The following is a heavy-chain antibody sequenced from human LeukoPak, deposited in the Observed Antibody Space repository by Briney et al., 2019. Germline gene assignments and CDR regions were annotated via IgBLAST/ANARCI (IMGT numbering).Heavy chain of an antibody. CDR2: IKSKTDGGTT. D-gene: IGHD2-15*01. CDR1: GFTFSNAW. V-gene: IGHV3-15*01. CDR3: ARGYNSFDM. Sequence: GGSLRLSCAASGFTFSNAWMSWVRQAPGKGLEWVGRIKSKTDGGTTDYAAPAKGRFTISRDDSKNTLCLQMNSLKTEDTALYYCARGYNSFDMWGQGTVVTVSS. J-gene: IGHJ3*02.